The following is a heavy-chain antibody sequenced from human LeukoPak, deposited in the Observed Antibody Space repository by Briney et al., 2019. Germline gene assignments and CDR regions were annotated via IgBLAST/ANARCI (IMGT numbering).Heavy chain of an antibody. CDR1: GYSFTTYW. CDR3: ATRGVNEYFQH. D-gene: IGHD3-10*01. J-gene: IGHJ1*01. CDR2: IYPGDADT. Sequence: KISCKGSGYSFTTYWIGWGRQMPGKGLEWMGIIYPGDADTKYSPSFQGNISISADKSISTAYLQWSSLKASDTAMYYCATRGVNEYFQHWGQGTLVTVSS. V-gene: IGHV5-51*01.